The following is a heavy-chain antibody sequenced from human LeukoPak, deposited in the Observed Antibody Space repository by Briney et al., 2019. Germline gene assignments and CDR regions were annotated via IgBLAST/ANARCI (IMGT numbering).Heavy chain of an antibody. CDR2: ISSSSSYI. CDR3: ARGYDFWSGYYITLFDY. D-gene: IGHD3-3*01. V-gene: IGHV3-21*01. Sequence: GGSLRLSCAASGFTFSSYSMNWVRQAPGKGLEWVSSISSSSSYIYYADSVKGRFTISRDNAKNSLYLQMNSLRAEDTAVYYCARGYDFWSGYYITLFDYWGQGTLVTVSS. J-gene: IGHJ4*02. CDR1: GFTFSSYS.